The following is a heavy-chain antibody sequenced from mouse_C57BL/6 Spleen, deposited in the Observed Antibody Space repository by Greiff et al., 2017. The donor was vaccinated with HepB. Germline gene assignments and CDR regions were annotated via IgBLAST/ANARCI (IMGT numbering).Heavy chain of an antibody. Sequence: EVQLVESGGDLVKPGGSLKLSCAASGFTFSSYGMSWVRQTPDKRLEWVATISSGGSYTYYPDSVKGRFTFSRDNAKNTLYLQMSSLKSEDTAMYYCARDGYYVDFDYWGQGTTLTVSS. V-gene: IGHV5-6*01. CDR1: GFTFSSYG. D-gene: IGHD2-3*01. CDR3: ARDGYYVDFDY. CDR2: ISSGGSYT. J-gene: IGHJ2*01.